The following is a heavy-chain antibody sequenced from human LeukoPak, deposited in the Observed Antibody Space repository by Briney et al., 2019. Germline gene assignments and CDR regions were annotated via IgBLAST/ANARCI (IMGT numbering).Heavy chain of an antibody. Sequence: GGSLRLSCAASGFTFSSYAMSWVRQAPGKGLEWVSAISGSGGSTYYADPVKGRFTISRDNSKNTLYLQMNSLRAEDTAVYYCAKDAVVVPAAMIDYWGQGTLVTVSS. CDR1: GFTFSSYA. J-gene: IGHJ4*02. CDR3: AKDAVVVPAAMIDY. V-gene: IGHV3-23*01. D-gene: IGHD2-2*01. CDR2: ISGSGGST.